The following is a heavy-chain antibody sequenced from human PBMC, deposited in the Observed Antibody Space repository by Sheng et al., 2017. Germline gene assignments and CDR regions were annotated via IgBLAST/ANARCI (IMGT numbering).Heavy chain of an antibody. J-gene: IGHJ2*01. CDR2: INPNSGGT. D-gene: IGHD3-22*01. CDR1: GYTFTGYY. CDR3: ARVSASYYYDSSGFSPGSYWYFDL. V-gene: IGHV1-2*06. Sequence: QVQLVQSGAEMKKPGASVKVSCKASGYTFTGYYMHWVRQAPGQGLEWMGRINPNSGGTNYAQKFQGRVTMTRDTSISTAYMELSRLRSDDTAVYYCARVSASYYYDSSGFSPGSYWYFDLWGRGTLVTVSS.